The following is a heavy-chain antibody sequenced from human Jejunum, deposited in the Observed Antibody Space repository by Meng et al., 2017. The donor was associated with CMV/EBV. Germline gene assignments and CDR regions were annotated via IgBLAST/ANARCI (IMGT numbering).Heavy chain of an antibody. CDR2: ISYSGAT. D-gene: IGHD6-19*01. J-gene: IGHJ4*02. V-gene: IGHV4-59*01. Sequence: TVSGGSLSPYYWNWIRQPPGKGLEWIGYISYSGATNYNPSLKSRVTISVDTSKNQFSLTLSSVTAADTAVYYCARAWSVADYFDYWGQGSLVTVSS. CDR3: ARAWSVADYFDY. CDR1: GGSLSPYY.